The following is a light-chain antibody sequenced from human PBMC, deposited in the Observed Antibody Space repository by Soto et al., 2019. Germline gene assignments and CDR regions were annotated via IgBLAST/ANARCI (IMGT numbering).Light chain of an antibody. CDR1: LTVSGND. V-gene: IGKV3-20*01. Sequence: IVSTQSPGTPSLSPEERATLSCRDSLTVSGNDLSWYQQKPSQAPRLLIYGASSRAIGIPDRFRGSGSETDFTLTFSRIEPEDFAVYYCQQYVSYLTFGPGTKVDIK. CDR2: GAS. CDR3: QQYVSYLT. J-gene: IGKJ3*01.